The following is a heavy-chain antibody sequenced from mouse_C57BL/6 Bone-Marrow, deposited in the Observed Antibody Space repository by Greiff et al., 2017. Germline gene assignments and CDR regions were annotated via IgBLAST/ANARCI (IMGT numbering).Heavy chain of an antibody. D-gene: IGHD1-1*01. CDR3: ARLEFDGSSGDWYFDV. CDR2: IYPRDGST. V-gene: IGHV1-85*01. J-gene: IGHJ1*03. Sequence: VQVVESGPELVKPGASVKLSCKASGYTFTSYDINWVQQRPGQGLEWIGWIYPRDGSTKYNEKFKGKATLTVDTSSSTAYMELHSLTSEDSAVYFCARLEFDGSSGDWYFDVWGTGTTVTVSS. CDR1: GYTFTSYD.